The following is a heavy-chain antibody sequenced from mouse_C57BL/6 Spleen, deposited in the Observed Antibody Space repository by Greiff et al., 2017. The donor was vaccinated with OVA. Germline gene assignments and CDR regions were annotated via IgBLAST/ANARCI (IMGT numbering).Heavy chain of an antibody. CDR1: GYTFTSYW. CDR2: IHPNSGST. J-gene: IGHJ4*01. V-gene: IGHV1-64*01. CDR3: ARGLDYDRYYAMDY. Sequence: QVQLQQPGAELVKPGASVKLSCEASGYTFTSYWMHWVKQRPGQGLEWIGMIHPNSGSTNYNEKFKSKATLTVDKSSSTAYMQLSSLTSEDSAVYYCARGLDYDRYYAMDYWGQGTSVTVSS. D-gene: IGHD2-4*01.